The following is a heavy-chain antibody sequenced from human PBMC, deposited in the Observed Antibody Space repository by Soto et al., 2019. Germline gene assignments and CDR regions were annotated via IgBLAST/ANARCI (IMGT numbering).Heavy chain of an antibody. Sequence: QVQLVQSGAEVEEPGSSEKVSCKASGGGNLRDYRTTWVRRAPGQGLEWMGGIIPKLGSANYAQKFQGRVTIAADESMNSVYMELRSLRSDDTAVYYCARGGEGYNFGAVYWGQGTPVTVSS. CDR3: ARGGEGYNFGAVY. J-gene: IGHJ4*02. D-gene: IGHD5-12*01. CDR1: GGGNLRDYR. CDR2: IIPKLGSA. V-gene: IGHV1-69*01.